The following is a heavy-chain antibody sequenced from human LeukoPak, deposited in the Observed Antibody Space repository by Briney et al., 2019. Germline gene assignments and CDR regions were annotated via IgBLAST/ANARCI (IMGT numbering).Heavy chain of an antibody. Sequence: PSETLSLTCTVSGHSFGIYYWSWIRQPPGKGLEWIGYIYYSGSTNYNPSLKSRVTISVDTSKNQFSLKLTSVTAADTAVNYWARYYCGGGSCYHPGFDYWGQGTLVTVSS. CDR3: ARYYCGGGSCYHPGFDY. CDR1: GHSFGIYY. CDR2: IYYSGST. V-gene: IGHV4-59*08. J-gene: IGHJ4*02. D-gene: IGHD2-15*01.